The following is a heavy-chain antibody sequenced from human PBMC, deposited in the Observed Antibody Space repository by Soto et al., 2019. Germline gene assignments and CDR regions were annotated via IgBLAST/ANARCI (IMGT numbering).Heavy chain of an antibody. J-gene: IGHJ4*02. D-gene: IGHD2-2*01. CDR3: ARCRDAFGFDS. CDR2: IHYRGST. CDR1: GGFISRGGYY. Sequence: QVQLQESGPGLVEPSQTLSLTCSVSGGFISRGGYYWSWIRQFPGKGLEWIGYIHYRGSTYYNPSIKSRVSISVDMSTNQLSLNLTSVTAAETAVYYCARCRDAFGFDSWGQGTLVNVSS. V-gene: IGHV4-31*03.